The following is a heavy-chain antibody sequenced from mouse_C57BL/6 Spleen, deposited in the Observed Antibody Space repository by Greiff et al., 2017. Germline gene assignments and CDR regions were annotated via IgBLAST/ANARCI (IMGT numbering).Heavy chain of an antibody. CDR2: ISSGGSYT. J-gene: IGHJ2*01. CDR3: ARVWRGYEYAYFDY. D-gene: IGHD2-4*01. V-gene: IGHV5-6*01. Sequence: EVQLVESGGDLVKPGGSLKLSCAASGFTFSSYGMSWVRQTPDKRLEWVATISSGGSYTYYPDSVKGRFTISRDNAKNTLYLQMSSLKSEDTAMYYCARVWRGYEYAYFDYWGQGTTLTVSS. CDR1: GFTFSSYG.